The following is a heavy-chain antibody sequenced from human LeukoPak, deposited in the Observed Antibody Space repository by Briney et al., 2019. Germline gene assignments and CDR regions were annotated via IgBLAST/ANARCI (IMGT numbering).Heavy chain of an antibody. CDR1: GFTFSTYA. V-gene: IGHV3-23*01. J-gene: IGHJ4*02. Sequence: GGSLRLSCAASGFTFSTYAMSWVRQAPEKGLEYVSSISGSGSSTYYADSVKGRFTISRDNSKNTLYLQMNSLRAEDTAVYYCAKDLGRYRNNYFDYWGQGTLVTVSS. D-gene: IGHD1-26*01. CDR2: ISGSGSST. CDR3: AKDLGRYRNNYFDY.